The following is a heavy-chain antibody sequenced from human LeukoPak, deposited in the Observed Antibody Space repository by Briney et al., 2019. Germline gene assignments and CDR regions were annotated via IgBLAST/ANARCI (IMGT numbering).Heavy chain of an antibody. CDR2: FDPEDGET. V-gene: IGHV1-24*01. J-gene: IGHJ4*02. CDR3: ARSTTVVEIDY. CDR1: GYTLTELS. D-gene: IGHD4-17*01. Sequence: GASVKVSCKVSGYTLTELSMHWVRQAPGKGLEWMGGFDPEDGETIYAQKFQGRVTMTRDTPTSTVYMELSSLRSEDTAVYYCARSTTVVEIDYWGQGTLVTVSS.